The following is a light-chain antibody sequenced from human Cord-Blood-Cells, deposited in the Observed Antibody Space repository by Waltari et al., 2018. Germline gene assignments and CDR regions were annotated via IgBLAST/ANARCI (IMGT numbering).Light chain of an antibody. CDR1: SSDVGGYNY. Sequence: QSALTQPRSVSGSPGQSVTISCTGTSSDVGGYNYVSWYQQHPGKAPKLMIYAVSKRPSGVPDRCLGSKSGNTSSLTISGLQAEDEADYYCCSYAGSYTYVFGTGTKVTVL. V-gene: IGLV2-11*01. J-gene: IGLJ1*01. CDR3: CSYAGSYTYV. CDR2: AVS.